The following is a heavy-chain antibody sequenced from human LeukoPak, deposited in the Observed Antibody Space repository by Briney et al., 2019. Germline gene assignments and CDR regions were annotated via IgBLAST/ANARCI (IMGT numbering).Heavy chain of an antibody. D-gene: IGHD3-22*01. Sequence: GGTLRLSCAASGFTFSSYAMSGVRHAPGKGLEWVSTLSGSGGNTYYADSVKGRVTISRDNPKNTLYLQMNSLRAEDTAVYHCAKGSYYYDSADYFDYWGQGTLVTVSS. J-gene: IGHJ4*02. V-gene: IGHV3-23*01. CDR2: LSGSGGNT. CDR1: GFTFSSYA. CDR3: AKGSYYYDSADYFDY.